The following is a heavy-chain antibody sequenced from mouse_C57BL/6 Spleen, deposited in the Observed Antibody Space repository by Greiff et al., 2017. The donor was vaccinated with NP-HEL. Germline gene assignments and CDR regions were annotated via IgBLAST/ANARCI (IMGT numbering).Heavy chain of an antibody. V-gene: IGHV1-4*01. CDR1: GYTFTSYT. D-gene: IGHD3-2*01. Sequence: VQLQQSGAELARPGASVKMSCKASGYTFTSYTMHWVKQRPGQGLEWIGYINPSSGYTKYNQKFKDKATLTADKSSSTAYMQLSSLTSEDSAVYYCASGGGQLGFAYWGQGTLVTVSA. CDR2: INPSSGYT. CDR3: ASGGGQLGFAY. J-gene: IGHJ3*01.